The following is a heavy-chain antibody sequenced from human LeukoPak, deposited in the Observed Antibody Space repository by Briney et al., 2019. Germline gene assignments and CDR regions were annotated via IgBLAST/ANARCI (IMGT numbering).Heavy chain of an antibody. D-gene: IGHD6-13*01. CDR1: GFTFSSYE. Sequence: QAGGSLRLSCAASGFTFSSYEMNWVRQAPGKGLEWVADIKDDGSGKYYVDSLKGRFTISRDNAKNSLYLQMNSLRAEDTAVYYCARVGYSSSWSPSDYWGQGALVTVSS. CDR2: IKDDGSGK. V-gene: IGHV3-7*01. CDR3: ARVGYSSSWSPSDY. J-gene: IGHJ4*02.